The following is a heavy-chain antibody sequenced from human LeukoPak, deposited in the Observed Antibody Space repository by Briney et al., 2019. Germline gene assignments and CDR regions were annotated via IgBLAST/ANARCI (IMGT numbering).Heavy chain of an antibody. D-gene: IGHD2-2*01. CDR3: ANPSDCSSTSCYYQGDY. CDR1: GFTFSSYG. V-gene: IGHV3-30*02. CDR2: IRYDGSNK. J-gene: IGHJ4*02. Sequence: GGSLRLSCAASGFTFSSYGMHWVRQAPGKGLEWVAFIRYDGSNKYYADSVEGRFTISRDNSKNTLYLQMNSLRAEDTAVYYCANPSDCSSTSCYYQGDYWGQGTLVTVSS.